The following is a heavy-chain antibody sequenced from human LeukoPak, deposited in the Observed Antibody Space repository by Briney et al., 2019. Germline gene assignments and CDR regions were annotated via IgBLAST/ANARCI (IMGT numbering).Heavy chain of an antibody. CDR2: MYYSGST. V-gene: IGHV4-39*01. Sequence: SETLSLTCTVSGGSISSIIYYWGWIRQPPGKGLEWIGSMYYSGSTYYNTSLKSRVSISVDTSKNQFSLKLSSVTAAHTAVYYCARRALSSSAYFDNWGQGTLVTVSS. CDR3: ARRALSSSAYFDN. D-gene: IGHD6-13*01. CDR1: GGSISSIIYY. J-gene: IGHJ4*02.